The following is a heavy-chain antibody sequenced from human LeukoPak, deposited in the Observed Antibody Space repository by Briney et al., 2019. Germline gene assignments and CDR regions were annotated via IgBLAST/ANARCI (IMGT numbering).Heavy chain of an antibody. D-gene: IGHD3-22*01. CDR3: ARDLYRIVVVPHYFDY. J-gene: IGHJ4*02. CDR2: IKKDGSEK. V-gene: IGHV3-7*01. CDR1: EFTFSNYG. Sequence: GGSLRLSCAASEFTFSNYGMTWARQAPGKGLEWVANIKKDGSEKYYVDSVKGRFTISRDNAKNSLYLQMNSLRAEDTAVYYCARDLYRIVVVPHYFDYWGQGTLVTVSS.